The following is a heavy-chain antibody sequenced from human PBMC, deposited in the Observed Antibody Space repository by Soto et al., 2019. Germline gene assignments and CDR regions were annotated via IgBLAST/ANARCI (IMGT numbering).Heavy chain of an antibody. J-gene: IGHJ5*02. CDR3: VRGGAGTWRFDP. D-gene: IGHD6-13*01. CDR1: GFTFTGSY. Sequence: EEHLVESGGGLVQPGGSLKLSCAASGFTFTGSYIHWVRQASGRGLEWVGRIRTKVYSYATAYAASVSGRFTISRDDSKNTAYLQMNSLKIEDTAVYYCVRGGAGTWRFDPWGQGTLVTVSS. V-gene: IGHV3-73*01. CDR2: IRTKVYSYAT.